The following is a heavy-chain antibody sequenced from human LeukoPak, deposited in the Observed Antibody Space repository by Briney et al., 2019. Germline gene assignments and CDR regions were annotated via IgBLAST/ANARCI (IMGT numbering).Heavy chain of an antibody. CDR1: GFTFSSYA. J-gene: IGHJ3*02. D-gene: IGHD2-2*01. V-gene: IGHV3-23*01. CDR3: AKEGALGYCSSTSCEDAFDI. Sequence: GGSLRLSCAASGFTFSSYAMSWVRQAPGNWLEWVSAISGSGGSTYYADSVKGRFTISRDNSKNTLYLQMNSLRAEDTAVYYCAKEGALGYCSSTSCEDAFDIWGQGTMVTVSS. CDR2: ISGSGGST.